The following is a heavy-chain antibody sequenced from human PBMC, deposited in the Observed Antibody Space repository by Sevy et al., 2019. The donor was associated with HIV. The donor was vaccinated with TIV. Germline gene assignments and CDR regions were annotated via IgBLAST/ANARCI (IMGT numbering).Heavy chain of an antibody. D-gene: IGHD2-21*01. CDR3: ARCGSWDYYYYGVDV. J-gene: IGHJ6*02. CDR1: GFTFRNFG. Sequence: GGSLRLSCVGSGFTFRNFGVHWLRQAPGKGLEWLSVVSYDGSSKYYVDSVKGRFIVSRDNSKNTLYLQMNSLRTEDTAVYYCARCGSWDYYYYGVDVWGQGTTVTVSS. CDR2: VSYDGSSK. V-gene: IGHV3-30*03.